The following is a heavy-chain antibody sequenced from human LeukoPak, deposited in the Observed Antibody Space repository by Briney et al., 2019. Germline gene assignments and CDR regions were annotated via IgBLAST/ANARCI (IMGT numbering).Heavy chain of an antibody. CDR1: GYTFTGYY. Sequence: ASVKVSCKASGYTFTGYYMHWVRQAPGQGLEWMGWINPNSGGTNYAQKFQGRVTMTRDTSISTAYMELSRLRSDDTAVYYCARDRFVVVTAVYYGMDVWGQGPTVTVSS. J-gene: IGHJ6*02. CDR3: ARDRFVVVTAVYYGMDV. D-gene: IGHD2-21*02. CDR2: INPNSGGT. V-gene: IGHV1-2*02.